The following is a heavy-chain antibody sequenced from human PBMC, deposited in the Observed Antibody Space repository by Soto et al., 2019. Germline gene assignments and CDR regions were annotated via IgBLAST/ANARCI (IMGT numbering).Heavy chain of an antibody. Sequence: ASVKVSCKASGYTFTSYGISWVRQAPGQGLEWMGWISAYNGNTNYAQKLQGRVTMTTDTSTSTAYMELRSLRSDDTAVYYCARLVFESKLAATAFSFDSWGQGTLVTVSS. CDR2: ISAYNGNT. D-gene: IGHD2-15*01. V-gene: IGHV1-18*04. CDR3: ARLVFESKLAATAFSFDS. J-gene: IGHJ5*01. CDR1: GYTFTSYG.